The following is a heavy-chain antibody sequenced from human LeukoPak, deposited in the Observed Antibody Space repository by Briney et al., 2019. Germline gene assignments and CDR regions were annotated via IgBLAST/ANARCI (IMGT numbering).Heavy chain of an antibody. Sequence: PGRSLLLSCAASGFTFSSYGMHWVRQAPGKGLEWVAVISYDGSNKYYADSVKGRFTISRDNSKNTLYPQMNSLRAEDTAVYYCAKLIPLYYDFRSGYYEDYWGQGTLVTVSS. V-gene: IGHV3-30*18. CDR3: AKLIPLYYDFRSGYYEDY. CDR2: ISYDGSNK. J-gene: IGHJ4*02. CDR1: GFTFSSYG. D-gene: IGHD3-3*01.